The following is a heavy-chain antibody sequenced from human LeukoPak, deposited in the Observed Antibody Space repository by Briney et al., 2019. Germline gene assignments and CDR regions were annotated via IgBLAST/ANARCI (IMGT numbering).Heavy chain of an antibody. V-gene: IGHV3-21*01. CDR3: ARDNGDVVAPLMDV. D-gene: IGHD2-21*01. CDR2: ISSSSSYI. Sequence: GGSLRLSCAASGFTFSDYYMSWVRQAPGKGLEWVSSISSSSSYIYYADSVKGRFTISRDNAKNSLYLQMNSLRAEDTAVYYCARDNGDVVAPLMDVWGKGTTVTISS. CDR1: GFTFSDYY. J-gene: IGHJ6*04.